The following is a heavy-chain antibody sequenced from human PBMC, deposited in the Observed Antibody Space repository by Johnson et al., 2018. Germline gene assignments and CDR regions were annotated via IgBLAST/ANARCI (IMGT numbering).Heavy chain of an antibody. J-gene: IGHJ6*03. Sequence: QVQLQESGPGLVKPSETLSLTCTVSGDSISSYYWSWIRPSPGKGLEWIGYIYYSGSTNYNPRGSTNYNPSLKSPVTMSVDPSKNQVSLNLSSVAAADTAVYYCVRPDYYYYYMDVWGKGTTVTVYS. CDR3: VRPDYYYYYMDV. CDR2: IYYSGSTNYNPRGST. CDR1: GDSISSYY. V-gene: IGHV4-59*01.